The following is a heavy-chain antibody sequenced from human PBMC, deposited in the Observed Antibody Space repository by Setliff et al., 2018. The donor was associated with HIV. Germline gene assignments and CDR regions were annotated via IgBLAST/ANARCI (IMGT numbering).Heavy chain of an antibody. CDR2: IYHTGRT. Sequence: NPSETLSLTCTVSGGSIISGDHYWSWIRQPPGKGLEWTGSIYHTGRTYYNRSLESRLTISIDTSKNQFSLKLTSVTAADTAMYYCASRIYYYDESRVLREEGFVPWGQGTLVTVSS. CDR1: GGSIISGDHY. CDR3: ASRIYYYDESRVLREEGFVP. J-gene: IGHJ5*02. D-gene: IGHD3-22*01. V-gene: IGHV4-39*01.